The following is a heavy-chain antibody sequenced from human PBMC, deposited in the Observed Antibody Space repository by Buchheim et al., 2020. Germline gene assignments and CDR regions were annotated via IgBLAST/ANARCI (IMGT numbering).Heavy chain of an antibody. D-gene: IGHD6-13*01. CDR1: GGSISSYY. CDR2: IYYSGST. J-gene: IGHJ6*02. V-gene: IGHV4-59*01. CDR3: ARGFRYSSSWDPNYYYYSMDV. Sequence: QVQLQESGPGLVKPSETLSLTCTVSGGSISSYYWSWIRQPPGKGLEWIGYIYYSGSTNYNPSLKSRVTISVDTSKNQFSLKLSSVTAADTAVYYCARGFRYSSSWDPNYYYYSMDVWGQGTT.